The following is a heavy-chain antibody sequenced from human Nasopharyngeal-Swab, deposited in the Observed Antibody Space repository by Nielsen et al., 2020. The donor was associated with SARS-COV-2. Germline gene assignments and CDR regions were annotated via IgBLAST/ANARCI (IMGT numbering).Heavy chain of an antibody. V-gene: IGHV3-11*01. CDR2: ISSSGSTI. CDR3: ARSSHQSEGYAFDY. CDR1: GFTFSDYY. D-gene: IGHD5-12*01. Sequence: LSLTCAASGFTFSDYYMSWIRQAPGKGLEWVSYISSSGSTIYYADSVKGRFTISRDNAKNSLYLQMNSLRAEDTAVYYCARSSHQSEGYAFDYWGQGTLVTVSS. J-gene: IGHJ4*02.